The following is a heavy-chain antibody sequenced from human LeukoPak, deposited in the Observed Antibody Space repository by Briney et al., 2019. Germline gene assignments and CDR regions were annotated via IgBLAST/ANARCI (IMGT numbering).Heavy chain of an antibody. CDR1: GGSISSGGYY. D-gene: IGHD2-15*01. CDR3: ARQPTRFGVVAAKIVSTYYMDV. CDR2: IYHSGST. J-gene: IGHJ6*03. Sequence: SQTLSLTCTVSGGSISSGGYYWSWIRQPPGKGLEWIGYIYHSGSTYYNPSLKSRVTISVDRSKNQFSLKLSSVTAADTAVYYCARQPTRFGVVAAKIVSTYYMDVWGKGTTVTVSS. V-gene: IGHV4-30-2*01.